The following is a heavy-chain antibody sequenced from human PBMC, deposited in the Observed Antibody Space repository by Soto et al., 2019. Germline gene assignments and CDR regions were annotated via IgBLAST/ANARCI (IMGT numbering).Heavy chain of an antibody. V-gene: IGHV3-33*01. CDR2: IWYDGSNK. D-gene: IGHD2-2*01. J-gene: IGHJ6*02. CDR1: GFTFSSYG. CDR3: ARGLLGYCISTSCYDYYYYGMDV. Sequence: QVQLVESGGGVVQPGRSLRLSCAASGFTFSSYGMHWVRQAPGKGLEWVAVIWYDGSNKYYADSVKGRFTISRDNSKNTLYLQMNRLRAEDTAVYYCARGLLGYCISTSCYDYYYYGMDVWGQGTTVTVSS.